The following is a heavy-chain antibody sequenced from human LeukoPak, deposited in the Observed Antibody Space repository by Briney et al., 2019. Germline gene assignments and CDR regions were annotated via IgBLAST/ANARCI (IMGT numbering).Heavy chain of an antibody. CDR1: GWSFSGYY. V-gene: IGHV4-34*01. CDR3: ARQAVLLWFGELSGGGWFDP. J-gene: IGHJ5*02. D-gene: IGHD3-10*01. CDR2: INHRGST. Sequence: SETLSLTCAVYGWSFSGYYWSWIRQPPGKGLEWIGGINHRGSTNYNPALKSRVTISVDTSENQFSLKLSSVTAADTAVYYCARQAVLLWFGELSGGGWFDPWGQGTLVTVSS.